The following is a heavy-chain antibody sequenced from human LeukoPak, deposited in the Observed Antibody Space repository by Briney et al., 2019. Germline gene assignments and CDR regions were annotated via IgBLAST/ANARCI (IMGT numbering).Heavy chain of an antibody. Sequence: SETLSLTCTVSGGSISSGGYYWSWIRQHPGKGLEWIGYIYYSGSTYYSPSLKSRVTISVDTSKNQFSLKLSSVTAADTAVYYCARDLASITMIDGAFDIWGQGTMVTVSS. CDR1: GGSISSGGYY. CDR2: IYYSGST. V-gene: IGHV4-31*03. J-gene: IGHJ3*02. D-gene: IGHD3-22*01. CDR3: ARDLASITMIDGAFDI.